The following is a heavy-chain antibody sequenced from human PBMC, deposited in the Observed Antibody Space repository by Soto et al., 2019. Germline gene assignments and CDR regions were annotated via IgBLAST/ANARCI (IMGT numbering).Heavy chain of an antibody. Sequence: ASVKVSCKASGYTFTRYDINWVRQATGQGFEWMGWMNPNSGNTGYAQKFQGRVTMTRNTSISTAYMELSSLRSEDTAVYYCAREEVYGSGNYYYYMDVWGKGTTVTVSS. CDR2: MNPNSGNT. J-gene: IGHJ6*03. CDR3: AREEVYGSGNYYYYMDV. D-gene: IGHD3-10*01. V-gene: IGHV1-8*01. CDR1: GYTFTRYD.